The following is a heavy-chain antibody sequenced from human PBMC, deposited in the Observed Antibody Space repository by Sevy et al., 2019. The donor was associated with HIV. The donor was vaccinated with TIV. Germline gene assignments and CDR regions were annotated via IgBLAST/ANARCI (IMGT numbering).Heavy chain of an antibody. V-gene: IGHV3-30-3*01. CDR2: ISYEGTET. CDR1: GFAFSSHA. D-gene: IGHD6-13*01. CDR3: ARYGGYSIKWYPLY. Sequence: GGCLRLSCAASGFAFSSHAMHWVRQAPGKGLEWMAVISYEGTETFYAASVEGRFTISRDNSKNMLSLQINSLRPEDTAMYYCARYGGYSIKWYPLYWGHGTLVTVSS. J-gene: IGHJ4*01.